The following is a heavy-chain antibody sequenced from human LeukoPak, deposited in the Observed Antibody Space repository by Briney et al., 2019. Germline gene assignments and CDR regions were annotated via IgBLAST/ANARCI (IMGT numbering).Heavy chain of an antibody. J-gene: IGHJ5*01. V-gene: IGHV4-59*01. CDR2: IYYSGRG. Sequence: PSETLSLTCSVSGASITSSFWSWIRQPPGKGLEMIGYIYYSGRGNYKPSPKGRVDISLDTSKNRVSLKLTSVTAADTAVYYCARLWRPHDYDNWFDYWGQGSLVTVSS. CDR1: GASITSSF. D-gene: IGHD4-17*01. CDR3: ARLWRPHDYDNWFDY.